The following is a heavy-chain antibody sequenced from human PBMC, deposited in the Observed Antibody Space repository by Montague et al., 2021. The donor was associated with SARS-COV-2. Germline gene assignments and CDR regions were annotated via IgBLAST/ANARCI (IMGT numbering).Heavy chain of an antibody. CDR2: IYDSGNV. Sequence: SETLSLTCAVSGGSIRNYYWSWIWQPPGRGLEWIAYIYDSGNVDYNPSLKSRVTILVDTSKNQFSLKLSSVTAADTAVYYCAAQTDYYYYSLDVWGQGTTVIVSS. V-gene: IGHV4-59*08. CDR3: AAQTDYYYYSLDV. CDR1: GGSIRNYY. J-gene: IGHJ6*02.